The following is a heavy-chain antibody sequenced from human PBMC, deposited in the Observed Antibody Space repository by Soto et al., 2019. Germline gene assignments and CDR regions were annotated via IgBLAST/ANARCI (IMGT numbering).Heavy chain of an antibody. CDR2: IWYDGSNK. CDR1: GFTFSSYG. CDR3: ERAPPSYGDFPFDY. V-gene: IGHV3-33*01. J-gene: IGHJ4*02. D-gene: IGHD4-17*01. Sequence: QVQLVESGGGVVQPGRSLRLSCAASGFTFSSYGMHWVRQAPGKGLEWVAVIWYDGSNKYYADSVKGRFTISRDNSKNTLYLQMNSLRAEDRAVYYCERAPPSYGDFPFDYWGQGTLVTVSS.